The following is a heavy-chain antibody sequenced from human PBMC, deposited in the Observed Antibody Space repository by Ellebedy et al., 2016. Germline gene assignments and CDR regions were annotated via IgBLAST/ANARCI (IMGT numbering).Heavy chain of an antibody. CDR3: VRGGQLDS. D-gene: IGHD5-18*01. V-gene: IGHV3-74*01. CDR2: INNDGTST. CDR1: GFAFSSFA. Sequence: GGSLRLSCAASGFAFSSFAMTWVRQAPGKGLVWVSRINNDGTSTNYADSVKGRFTISRDNANSTLYLQMNSLRVDDTAVYYCVRGGQLDSWGRGTLITVSS. J-gene: IGHJ4*02.